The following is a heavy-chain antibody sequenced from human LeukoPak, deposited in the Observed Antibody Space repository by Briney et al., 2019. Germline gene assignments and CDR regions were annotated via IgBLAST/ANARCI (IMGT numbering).Heavy chain of an antibody. J-gene: IGHJ4*02. D-gene: IGHD3-3*01. CDR3: ARDKVLRFLEWSSMGC. CDR1: GFTFSSYA. CDR2: ISYDGSNK. Sequence: GGSLRLSCAASGFTFSSYAMHWVRQAPGKGLEWVAVISYDGSNKYYADSVKGRFTISRDNSKNTLYLQMNSLRAEDTAVYYCARDKVLRFLEWSSMGCWGQGTLVTVSS. V-gene: IGHV3-30-3*01.